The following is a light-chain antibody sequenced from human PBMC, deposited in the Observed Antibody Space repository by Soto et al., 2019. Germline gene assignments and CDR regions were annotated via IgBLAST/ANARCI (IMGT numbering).Light chain of an antibody. V-gene: IGLV1-40*01. J-gene: IGLJ2*01. CDR2: GNS. CDR3: QSYDSSLSGVV. CDR1: SSNIGADYD. Sequence: QSVLTQPPSVSGAPGQRVTISCTGSSSNIGADYDVHWYQQLPGTAPKLLIYGNSNRPSGVPDRFSGSKSGTSASLAITGLQAEDEADYYCQSYDSSLSGVVFVGGTKLTVL.